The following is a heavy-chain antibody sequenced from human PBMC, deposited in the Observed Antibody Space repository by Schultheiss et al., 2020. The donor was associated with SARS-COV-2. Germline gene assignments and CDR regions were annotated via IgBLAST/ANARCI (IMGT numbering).Heavy chain of an antibody. CDR1: GFTFSSYG. V-gene: IGHV3-33*01. Sequence: GGSLRLSCAASGFTFSSYGMHWVRQAPGKGLEWVAVIWYDGSNKYYADSVKGRFTISRDNSKNTLYLQMNSLRADDTAVYYCARGMGGFGFDYWGQGTLVTVSS. CDR3: ARGMGGFGFDY. CDR2: IWYDGSNK. J-gene: IGHJ4*02. D-gene: IGHD3-3*01.